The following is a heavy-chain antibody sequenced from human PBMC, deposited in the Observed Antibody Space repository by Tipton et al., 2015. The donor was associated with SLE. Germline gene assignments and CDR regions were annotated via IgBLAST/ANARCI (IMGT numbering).Heavy chain of an antibody. Sequence: LSLTCAASGFTFSSYGMHWVRQAPGKGLEWVAVIWYDGSNKYYADSVKGRFTISRDNSKNTLYLQMNSLRAEDTAVYYCAKDGSAAGPEGYFDYWGQGTLVTVSS. V-gene: IGHV3-33*06. CDR2: IWYDGSNK. CDR1: GFTFSSYG. CDR3: AKDGSAAGPEGYFDY. J-gene: IGHJ4*02. D-gene: IGHD6-13*01.